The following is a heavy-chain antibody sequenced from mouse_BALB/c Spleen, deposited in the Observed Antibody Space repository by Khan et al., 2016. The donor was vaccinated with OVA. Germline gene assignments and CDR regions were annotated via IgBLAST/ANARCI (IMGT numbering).Heavy chain of an antibody. CDR1: GYSITSGYS. CDR2: IHYSGST. J-gene: IGHJ1*01. Sequence: EVQLQESGPDLVKPSQSLSLTCTVTGYSITSGYSWHWIRQFPGNKLEWMGYIHYSGSTNYNPSLKSRISIPRDTSKNQFFLQLNSVTTEDTATYYGARSGTTVVAYWYFDVWGAGTAVTVAS. D-gene: IGHD1-1*01. CDR3: ARSGTTVVAYWYFDV. V-gene: IGHV3-1*02.